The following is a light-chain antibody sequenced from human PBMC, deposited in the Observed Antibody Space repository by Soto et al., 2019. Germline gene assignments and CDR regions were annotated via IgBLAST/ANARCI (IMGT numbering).Light chain of an antibody. CDR3: CSYAGSFTYV. CDR2: EGS. J-gene: IGLJ1*01. CDR1: SSDVGSGSHNL. V-gene: IGLV2-23*01. Sequence: QSVLTQPSSLSVSPGQSITISFTGTSSDVGSGSHNLVSWYQQRPGKVPKLMIYEGSKRPSGVSNRFSGSKSGYTASLTISGLQAEDEADYFCCSYAGSFTYVFGTGTKVTVL.